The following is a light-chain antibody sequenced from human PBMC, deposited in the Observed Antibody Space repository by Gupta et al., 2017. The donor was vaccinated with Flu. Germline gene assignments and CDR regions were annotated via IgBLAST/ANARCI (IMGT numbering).Light chain of an antibody. V-gene: IGKV3-11*01. Sequence: EIVLTQSPATLSLSPGERATLSCRASESVVRYLAWYQHKPGQAPRLLIYDATNRATGIPDRFSGDGSGTDFTLTSSTREPEDFAVYYCQERSNWVTFGGGTKVEI. CDR2: DAT. CDR3: QERSNWVT. CDR1: ESVVRY. J-gene: IGKJ4*01.